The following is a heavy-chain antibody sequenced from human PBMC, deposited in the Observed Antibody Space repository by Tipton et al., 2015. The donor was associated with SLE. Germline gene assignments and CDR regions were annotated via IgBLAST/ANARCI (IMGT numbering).Heavy chain of an antibody. V-gene: IGHV1-2*02. CDR1: GYTFTGYY. CDR3: ARDAGALITEAFDI. J-gene: IGHJ3*02. CDR2: IKPNSGGT. D-gene: IGHD1-26*01. Sequence: QLVQSGAEVKKPGASVKVSCQASGYTFTGYYMHWVRQAPGQGLEWMGWIKPNSGGTNYAQKFQGRVTMTRDTSISTAYMELSRLRSDDTAVYYCARDAGALITEAFDIWGQGTMVTVSS.